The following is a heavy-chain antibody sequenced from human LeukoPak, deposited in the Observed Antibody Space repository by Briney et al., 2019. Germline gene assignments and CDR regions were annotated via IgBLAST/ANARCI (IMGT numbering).Heavy chain of an antibody. CDR3: ARAVTTIFGVVPYYFDY. D-gene: IGHD3-3*01. J-gene: IGHJ4*02. Sequence: SETLSLTCTVSGGSISSGDYYWSWIRQPPGKGLEWIGYIYYSGSTYYNPSLKSRVTISVDTSKNQFSLKLSSVTAADTAVYYCARAVTTIFGVVPYYFDYWGQGTLVTVSS. CDR1: GGSISSGDYY. CDR2: IYYSGST. V-gene: IGHV4-30-4*01.